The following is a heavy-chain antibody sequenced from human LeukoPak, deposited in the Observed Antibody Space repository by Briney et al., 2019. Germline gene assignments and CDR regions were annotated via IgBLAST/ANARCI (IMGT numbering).Heavy chain of an antibody. D-gene: IGHD2-2*01. J-gene: IGHJ4*02. CDR3: ARVRDIVVVPAAEAYFDY. CDR1: GYTFTSYG. CDR2: ISAYNGNT. Sequence: ASVKVSCKASGYTFTSYGISWVRQAPGQGLEWMGWISAYNGNTNYAQKLQGRVTMTTDTSTSTAYMELRSLRSDDTAVYYCARVRDIVVVPAAEAYFDYWGQGTLVTVSS. V-gene: IGHV1-18*01.